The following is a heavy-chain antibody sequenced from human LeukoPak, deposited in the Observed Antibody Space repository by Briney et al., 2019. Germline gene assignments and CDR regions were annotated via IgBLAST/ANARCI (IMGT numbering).Heavy chain of an antibody. V-gene: IGHV3-23*01. D-gene: IGHD6-6*01. CDR3: AKEFAAASSSDAFDI. Sequence: GGSLRLSCAASGFTFSSYAMRWVRQAPGKGLEWVSAISGSGSSTYYADSVKGRFTISRDNSKNTLYLQMNSLRAEDTAVYYCAKEFAAASSSDAFDIWRQGTMVTVSS. J-gene: IGHJ3*02. CDR2: ISGSGSST. CDR1: GFTFSSYA.